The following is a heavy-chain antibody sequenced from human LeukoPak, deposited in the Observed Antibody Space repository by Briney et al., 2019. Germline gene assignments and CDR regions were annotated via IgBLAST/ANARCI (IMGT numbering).Heavy chain of an antibody. D-gene: IGHD3-9*01. CDR1: GFTFSSYV. V-gene: IGHV3-30*04. J-gene: IGHJ6*03. CDR3: AKDHRLLRYFDWKDYYYYMDV. Sequence: GRSLRLSCAASGFTFSSYVMHWVRQAPGKGLEWVAFIRYDGNNKLYADSVKGRFTISRDNSKNTLYLHINSLRAEDTAVYYCAKDHRLLRYFDWKDYYYYMDVWGKGTTVTVSS. CDR2: IRYDGNNK.